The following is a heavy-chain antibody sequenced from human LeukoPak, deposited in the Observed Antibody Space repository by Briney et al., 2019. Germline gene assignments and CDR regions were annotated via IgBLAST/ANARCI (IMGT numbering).Heavy chain of an antibody. CDR1: GFTFSSYS. J-gene: IGHJ6*02. CDR2: FSSSSSTI. CDR3: ARGYCSGGSCYSGYYGMDV. D-gene: IGHD2-15*01. V-gene: IGHV3-48*02. Sequence: GGSLRLSCAASGFTFSSYSMNWVRQAPGKGLEWVSYFSSSSSTIYYADSVKGRFTISRDNAKNSLYLQMNSLRDEDTAVYYCARGYCSGGSCYSGYYGMDVWGQGTTVTVSS.